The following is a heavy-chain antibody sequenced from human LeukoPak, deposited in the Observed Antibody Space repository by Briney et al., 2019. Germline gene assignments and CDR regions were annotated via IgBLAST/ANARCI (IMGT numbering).Heavy chain of an antibody. CDR2: IKYDGSGK. Sequence: AGGSLRLSCAASGFTWSSYWMSWVRQAPGKGLEWVANIKYDGSGKYYADSVKGRFTISRDDAKNSLYLEMNRLRVEDTAVYYCARDLFSGSYQEDFWGQGTLVTVSS. CDR1: GFTWSSYW. CDR3: ARDLFSGSYQEDF. J-gene: IGHJ4*02. D-gene: IGHD1-26*01. V-gene: IGHV3-7*01.